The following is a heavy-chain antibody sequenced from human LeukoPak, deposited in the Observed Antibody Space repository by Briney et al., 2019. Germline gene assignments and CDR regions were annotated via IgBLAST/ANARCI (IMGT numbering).Heavy chain of an antibody. CDR1: GDSISSSYF. Sequence: SETLSLTCYVSGDSISSSYFWGWIRQPPGTGLEWIGSISHSENTFYNPSLKSRVTISADTSKNHFSLNLSAVTAADTAVYYCARARKYNGNPNWIDLWGQGVLVTVSS. V-gene: IGHV4-38-2*02. CDR3: ARARKYNGNPNWIDL. D-gene: IGHD2-8*01. CDR2: ISHSENT. J-gene: IGHJ5*02.